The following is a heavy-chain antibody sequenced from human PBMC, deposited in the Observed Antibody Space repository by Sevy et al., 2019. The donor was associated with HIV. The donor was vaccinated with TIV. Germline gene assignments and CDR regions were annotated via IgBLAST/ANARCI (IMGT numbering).Heavy chain of an antibody. V-gene: IGHV1-18*04. CDR3: ARGRGIAVAGGGYYSDY. CDR2: ISTYNGKT. D-gene: IGHD6-19*01. J-gene: IGHJ4*02. CDR1: GYTFSRSV. Sequence: ASVKVSCMASGYTFSRSVITWVRQAPGQGLEWMGWISTYNGKTNYGEKFQDCVTMTTDTSTNTAYMELRSLRSDDTAIYFCARGRGIAVAGGGYYSDYWGQGSLVTVSS.